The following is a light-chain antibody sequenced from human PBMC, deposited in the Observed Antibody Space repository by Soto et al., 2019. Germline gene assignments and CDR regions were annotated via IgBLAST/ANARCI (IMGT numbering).Light chain of an antibody. Sequence: NFMLTQPHSVSESPGKTVTTSCTRSSGSIGSSYVQWYQQRPGSSPTTVIFEDNQRPTGVPVRFSGSIDSSSNSASLVISGLRTEDEADYYCQSYDTSNPLVFGGGTQLTVL. J-gene: IGLJ3*02. V-gene: IGLV6-57*01. CDR3: QSYDTSNPLV. CDR1: SGSIGSSY. CDR2: EDN.